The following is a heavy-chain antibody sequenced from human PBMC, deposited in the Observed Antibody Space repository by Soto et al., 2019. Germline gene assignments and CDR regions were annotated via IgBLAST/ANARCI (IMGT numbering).Heavy chain of an antibody. Sequence: QVQLVQSGAVVKQPGASVRLSCKASGYIFIHCFMHWVRQAPGQGLEWMGGINPSSGSTTYAQKFQGRVTVTRDTSTSTVYMELSGLGSEDTAMYYCARSLGETTSLFDYWGQGSLVTVSA. CDR1: GYIFIHCF. CDR2: INPSSGST. J-gene: IGHJ4*02. D-gene: IGHD1-26*01. V-gene: IGHV1-46*01. CDR3: ARSLGETTSLFDY.